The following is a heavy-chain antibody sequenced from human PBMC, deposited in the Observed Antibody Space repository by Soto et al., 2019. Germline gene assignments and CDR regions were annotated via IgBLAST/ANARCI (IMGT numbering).Heavy chain of an antibody. CDR1: GITFSDYA. Sequence: PGGSLRLSCAASGITFSDYALSWVRQAPGKGLEWVSGISGSGRSTHYADSVRGRFTISRDNSKNTLSLLMNSLRADDSAVYYCAIEHGGGTSTITSFVDCWGRGTQVTVSS. V-gene: IGHV3-23*01. D-gene: IGHD5-12*01. CDR3: AIEHGGGTSTITSFVDC. J-gene: IGHJ4*02. CDR2: ISGSGRST.